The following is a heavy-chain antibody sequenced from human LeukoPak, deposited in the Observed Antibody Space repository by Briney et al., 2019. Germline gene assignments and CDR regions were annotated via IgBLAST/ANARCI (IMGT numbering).Heavy chain of an antibody. J-gene: IGHJ4*02. Sequence: SETLSLTCAVYGGSFSGYYWSWIRQPPGKGLEWIGYIYYSGSTNYNPSLKSRVTISVDTSKNQFSLKLSSVTAADTAVYYCAREVVPAATLGFDYWGQGTLVTVSS. CDR2: IYYSGST. D-gene: IGHD2-2*01. CDR3: AREVVPAATLGFDY. V-gene: IGHV4-59*01. CDR1: GGSFSGYY.